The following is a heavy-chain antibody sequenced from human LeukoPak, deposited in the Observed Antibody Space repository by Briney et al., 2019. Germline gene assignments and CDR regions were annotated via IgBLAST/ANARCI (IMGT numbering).Heavy chain of an antibody. CDR3: ARVYRDYYFDS. D-gene: IGHD4-17*01. J-gene: IGHJ4*02. Sequence: GGSLRLSCATSGFSFSSNYMSWVRQAPGKGLEWVSLIYSGASTYYADSVKGRFTISRDNSKNTLYLQMNSLRDEDTAVYYCARVYRDYYFDSWGQGTLVTVSS. V-gene: IGHV3-53*01. CDR1: GFSFSSNY. CDR2: IYSGAST.